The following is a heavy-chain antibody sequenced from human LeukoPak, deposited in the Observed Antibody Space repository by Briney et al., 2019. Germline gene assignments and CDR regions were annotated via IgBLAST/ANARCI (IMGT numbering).Heavy chain of an antibody. V-gene: IGHV3-23*01. CDR1: GFTFSSYS. CDR2: ITAGGATT. J-gene: IGHJ4*02. CDR3: ANAQVFGTPHFEY. D-gene: IGHD3-3*01. Sequence: GGSLRLSCAASGFTFSSYSMNWVRQAPGKGLDWVSSITAGGATTYYADSVKGRFSISRDNSKNTLYLQMNSLRVEDTAVYYCANAQVFGTPHFEYWGQGTLVTVSS.